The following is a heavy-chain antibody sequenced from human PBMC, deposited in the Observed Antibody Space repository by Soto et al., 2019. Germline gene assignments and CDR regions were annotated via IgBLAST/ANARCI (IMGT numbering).Heavy chain of an antibody. V-gene: IGHV5-10-1*01. J-gene: IGHJ6*02. CDR2: IDPSDSYT. CDR3: ARRLSGPKEEYNAYYFYGLDV. D-gene: IGHD1-1*01. Sequence: GKSLKISCQGSRYSFTSHWITWVRQTPGKGLEWMGRIDPSDSYTNYSPSFQGRVTISADRSISTAFLQWSSLEASDTAIYYCARRLSGPKEEYNAYYFYGLDVWGQGTTVTVSS. CDR1: RYSFTSHW.